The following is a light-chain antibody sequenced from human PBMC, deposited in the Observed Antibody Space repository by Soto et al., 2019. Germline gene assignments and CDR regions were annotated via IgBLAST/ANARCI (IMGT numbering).Light chain of an antibody. CDR1: QSLSNNY. Sequence: EIVLTQSPGTLSLSPGERATLSCRASQSLSNNYLAWYQQKPGQAPRLLIYDASRRATDIPDRFSGSGSGTDFTLTINRLEPEDFAVYHCQQYGSLARYTFGQGTRLEIK. CDR2: DAS. CDR3: QQYGSLARYT. V-gene: IGKV3-20*01. J-gene: IGKJ2*01.